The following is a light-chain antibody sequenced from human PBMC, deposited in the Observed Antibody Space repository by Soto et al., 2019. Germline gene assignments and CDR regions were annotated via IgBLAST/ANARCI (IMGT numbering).Light chain of an antibody. CDR2: GAS. V-gene: IGKV3-20*01. CDR1: QSVTSTDSTY. J-gene: IGKJ3*01. CDR3: QQYATLPIT. Sequence: EIVLTQSPGTLSLSPGERATLSCRASQSVTSTDSTYLAWYQQKPGQAPRLLIFGASFRPTGIPDRFSGSVSGTEFTLTITRLEPEDFAVYYCQQYATLPITFGPGTKVDIK.